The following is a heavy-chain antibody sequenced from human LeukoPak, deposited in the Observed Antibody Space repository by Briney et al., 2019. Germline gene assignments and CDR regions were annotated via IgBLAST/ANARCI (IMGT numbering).Heavy chain of an antibody. CDR3: ARGLWFGEFKEDYFDY. Sequence: GGSLRLSCAASGFTFSSYAMHWVRQAPGKGLEWVAVISYDGSSKYYADSVKGRFTISRDNSKNTLYLQMNSLRAEDTAVYYCARGLWFGEFKEDYFDYWGQGTLVTVSS. D-gene: IGHD3-10*01. CDR2: ISYDGSSK. J-gene: IGHJ4*02. CDR1: GFTFSSYA. V-gene: IGHV3-30-3*01.